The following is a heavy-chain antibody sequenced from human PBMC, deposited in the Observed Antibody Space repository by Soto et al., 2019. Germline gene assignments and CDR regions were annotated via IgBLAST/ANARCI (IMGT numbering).Heavy chain of an antibody. CDR1: GYTFISYG. J-gene: IGHJ6*02. CDR2: ISAYNDYT. D-gene: IGHD3-10*01. Sequence: QVQLVQSGAEVKKPGSSVKVSCKASGYTFISYGISWVRQAPGQGLEWMGWISAYNDYTNYAQKLQGRVTMTTDTSTRIGYRGLRGLRSDGTAVYYCAREGYYSGWGSYSPPRYYGMDVWGQGTTVTVSS. V-gene: IGHV1-18*01. CDR3: AREGYYSGWGSYSPPRYYGMDV.